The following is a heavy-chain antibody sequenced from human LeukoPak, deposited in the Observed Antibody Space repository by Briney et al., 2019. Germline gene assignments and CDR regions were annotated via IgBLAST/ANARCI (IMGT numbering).Heavy chain of an antibody. D-gene: IGHD3-9*01. CDR2: ISSSSSYI. CDR1: GFTFSSYS. J-gene: IGHJ4*02. Sequence: PGGSLRLSCAASGFTFSSYSMNWVRQAPGKGLEWVSSISSSSSYIYYADSVKGRFTISRDNAKNSLYLQMNSLRAEDTAVYYCATIRYFDWPPTYYFDYWGQGTLVTVS. V-gene: IGHV3-21*01. CDR3: ATIRYFDWPPTYYFDY.